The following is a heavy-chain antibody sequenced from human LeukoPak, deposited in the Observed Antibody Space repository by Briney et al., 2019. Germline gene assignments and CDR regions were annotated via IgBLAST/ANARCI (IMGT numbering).Heavy chain of an antibody. J-gene: IGHJ3*02. D-gene: IGHD2-8*01. V-gene: IGHV4-34*01. CDR1: GGSFSGYY. Sequence: SETLSLTCAVYGGSFSGYYRSWIRQPPGKGLEWIGEINHSGSTNYNPSLKSRVTISVDTSKNQFSLKLSSVTAADTAVYYCARAIVYCTNGVCAFDIWGQGTMVTVSS. CDR3: ARAIVYCTNGVCAFDI. CDR2: INHSGST.